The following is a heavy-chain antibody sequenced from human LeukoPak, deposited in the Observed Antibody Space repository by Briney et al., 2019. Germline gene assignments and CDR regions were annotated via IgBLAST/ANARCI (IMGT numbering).Heavy chain of an antibody. V-gene: IGHV3-23*01. CDR2: ISDSGRDT. CDR1: GLTLNTYA. Sequence: PGGSLRLSCAASGLTLNTYAMNWVRQAPGKGLEWVSGISDSGRDTYYSDSVKGRFSISRDNSKSTVYLQMNSLRAEDTALYFCATGCVGSPSCFTTGYDHWGQGTLVTVSS. CDR3: ATGCVGSPSCFTTGYDH. D-gene: IGHD1-26*01. J-gene: IGHJ4*02.